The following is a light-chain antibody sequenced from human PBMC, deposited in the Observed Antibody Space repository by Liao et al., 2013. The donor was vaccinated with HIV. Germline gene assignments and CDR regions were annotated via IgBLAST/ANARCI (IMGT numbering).Light chain of an antibody. V-gene: IGLV3-21*01. CDR1: NIGTKN. J-gene: IGLJ3*02. CDR2: YDD. CDR3: QAWDRSADVV. Sequence: SYELTQPPSVSVAPGRTARISCGGNNIGTKNVHWYQQKPGQAPVVVVYYDDARPSGIPERFSGSNSGNTATLTISGTQAMDEADYFCQAWDRSADVVFGGGTKLTVL.